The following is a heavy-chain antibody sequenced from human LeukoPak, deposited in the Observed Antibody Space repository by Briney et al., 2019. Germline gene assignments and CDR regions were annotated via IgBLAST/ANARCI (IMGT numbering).Heavy chain of an antibody. J-gene: IGHJ4*02. V-gene: IGHV3-23*01. Sequence: PGGSLRLSCAASGFTFSNYVMNWVRQAPGKGLEWVSFISGSGSSTHYADSVKGRFTISRDNSNNTLYLQINSLRADDTAAYYCAKGAQYDFWSGYTLEYFDVWGKGTLVTVSS. D-gene: IGHD3-3*01. CDR3: AKGAQYDFWSGYTLEYFDV. CDR2: ISGSGSST. CDR1: GFTFSNYV.